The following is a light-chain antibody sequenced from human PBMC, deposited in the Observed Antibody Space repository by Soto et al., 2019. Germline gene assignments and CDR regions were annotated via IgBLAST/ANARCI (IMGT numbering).Light chain of an antibody. Sequence: QSVLTQPPSASGTPGQRVTISCSGSSSNIGSYTVNWYQQLPGTAPKLLIYSNNQRPSGVPDRFSGSKSGTSASLAISGLQSEDEADYYCAAWDDGLNGLYVFGTGTKLTVL. J-gene: IGLJ1*01. CDR1: SSNIGSYT. CDR2: SNN. V-gene: IGLV1-44*01. CDR3: AAWDDGLNGLYV.